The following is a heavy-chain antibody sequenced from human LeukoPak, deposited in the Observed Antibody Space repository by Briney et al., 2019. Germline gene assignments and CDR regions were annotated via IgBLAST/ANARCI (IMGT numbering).Heavy chain of an antibody. Sequence: GRSLRLPCAASGFTFDDYAMHWVRQAPGRGLEWVSGISWNSGSIGYADSVKGRFTISRDNAKNTLYLQMNSLRAEDTAVYYCARALAVTGTGGFDPWGQGTLVTVSS. CDR3: ARALAVTGTGGFDP. J-gene: IGHJ5*02. V-gene: IGHV3-9*01. D-gene: IGHD6-19*01. CDR2: ISWNSGSI. CDR1: GFTFDDYA.